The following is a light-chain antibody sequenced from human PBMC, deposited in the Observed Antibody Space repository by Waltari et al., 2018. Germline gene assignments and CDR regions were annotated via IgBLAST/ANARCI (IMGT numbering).Light chain of an antibody. V-gene: IGLV9-49*01. J-gene: IGLJ1*01. Sequence: QPLLTHPPSASASLGAPGTPPCTLRSRHRNSKVARYPPSPGTGPRFVMRVGTGGIVGCKGDGIPDRFSFLGSGLNRYLTIKNIQEEDESDYHCGADHGTGSNFVYVFGTGTKVTVL. CDR3: GADHGTGSNFVYV. CDR2: VGTGGIVG. CDR1: SRHRNSK.